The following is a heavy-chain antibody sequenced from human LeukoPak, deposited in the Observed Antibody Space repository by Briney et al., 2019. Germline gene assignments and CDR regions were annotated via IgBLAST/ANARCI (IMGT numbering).Heavy chain of an antibody. CDR1: GFTFSTFA. CDR3: ARAPSEIGGYYPEYFRH. Sequence: GRSLRLSCAASGFTFSTFAMSWVRQAPGKGLEWVSAISGSTGSTYYADSVKGRFTISRDNAKNTVSLQMTSLRAEDTGVYYCARAPSEIGGYYPEYFRHWGQGTLVIVSS. CDR2: ISGSTGST. J-gene: IGHJ1*01. V-gene: IGHV3-23*01. D-gene: IGHD3-22*01.